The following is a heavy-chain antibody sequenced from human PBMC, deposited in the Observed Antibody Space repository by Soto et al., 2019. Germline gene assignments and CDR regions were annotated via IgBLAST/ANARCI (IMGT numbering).Heavy chain of an antibody. V-gene: IGHV3-23*01. D-gene: IGHD4-17*01. J-gene: IGHJ4*02. CDR1: GFTFSSYA. CDR2: ISGSGGST. CDR3: AKALDYGEIDS. Sequence: GGSLRLSCAASGFTFSSYAMSCVRQAPGKGLEWVSAISGSGGSTYYADCVKGRFTISRDNSKNTLYLQMNSLRAEDTAVYYCAKALDYGEIDSWGQGTLVTVSS.